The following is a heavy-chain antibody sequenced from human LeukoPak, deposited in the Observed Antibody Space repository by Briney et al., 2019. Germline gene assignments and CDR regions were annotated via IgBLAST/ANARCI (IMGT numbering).Heavy chain of an antibody. CDR3: AIKRSGWYRRESIKTNWFDP. V-gene: IGHV4-39*01. CDR2: IYDSGST. Sequence: SETLSLTCTVSGGSIRSSYYYWGWIRQPPGKGLEWIGSIYDSGSTYYNPSLKSRVTISVDTSKNQFSLKLSSVTAADTAVYYCAIKRSGWYRRESIKTNWFDPWGQGTLVTVSS. CDR1: GGSIRSSYYY. J-gene: IGHJ5*02. D-gene: IGHD6-19*01.